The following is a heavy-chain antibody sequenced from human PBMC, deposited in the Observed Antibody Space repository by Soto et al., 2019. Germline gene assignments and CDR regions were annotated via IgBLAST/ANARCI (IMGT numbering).Heavy chain of an antibody. D-gene: IGHD6-6*01. CDR1: GGTFSSYA. CDR2: LIPLFGTA. J-gene: IGHJ4*02. V-gene: IGHV1-69*13. CDR3: ARVGEGIAPRSRYLTRGMYYFDY. Sequence: SVKVSCKASGGTFSSYAISWVRQAPGQGLEWMGGLIPLFGTANYAQKFQGRVTITADESTSTAYMELSSLRSEDTAVYYCARVGEGIAPRSRYLTRGMYYFDYWGPGTLVTVSS.